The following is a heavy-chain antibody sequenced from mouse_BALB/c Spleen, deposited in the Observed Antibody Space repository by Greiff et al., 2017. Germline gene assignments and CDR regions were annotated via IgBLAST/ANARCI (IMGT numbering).Heavy chain of an antibody. D-gene: IGHD2-3*01. CDR2: INPSNGDT. V-gene: IGHV1-53*01. CDR1: GYTFTSYY. Sequence: ESGAELVKPGASVKLSCKASGYTFTSYYMYWVKQRPGQGLEWIGEINPSNGDTFYNQKFKGKATLTVDKSSSTAYMQLNSLTSEDSAVYYCARGWLLRPFAYWGQGTLVTVSA. J-gene: IGHJ3*01. CDR3: ARGWLLRPFAY.